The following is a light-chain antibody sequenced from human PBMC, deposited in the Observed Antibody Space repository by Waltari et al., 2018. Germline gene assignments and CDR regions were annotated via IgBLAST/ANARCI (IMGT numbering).Light chain of an antibody. CDR1: SSDVVCHNH. CDR2: DVN. J-gene: IGLJ3*02. V-gene: IGLV2-14*03. CDR3: NSITDSVTWV. Sequence: QSALTQPASVSGSPGESITISCTGTSSDVVCHNHVAWYQHHPGKAPKLMINDVNKRPFWVSNGCSGSKPGNTASLTISGLQAEDEADYYGNSITDSVTWVFGGGTKLTVL.